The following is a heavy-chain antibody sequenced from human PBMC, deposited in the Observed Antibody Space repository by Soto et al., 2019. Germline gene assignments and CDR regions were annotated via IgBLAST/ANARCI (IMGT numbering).Heavy chain of an antibody. V-gene: IGHV4-31*03. CDR2: IYYNGST. D-gene: IGHD3-10*01. CDR3: AGIWLRQLVEQYCMDV. CDR1: GASIIIVGYC. Sequence: TLSLTCPVSGASIIIVGYCWGWIRQHRGKGLDWIGYIYYNGSTYYNPSFQGRVTMSVDTSKNQSSLGLSSVTAADTAVYYCAGIWLRQLVEQYCMDVWGQGTTVTVSS. J-gene: IGHJ6*02.